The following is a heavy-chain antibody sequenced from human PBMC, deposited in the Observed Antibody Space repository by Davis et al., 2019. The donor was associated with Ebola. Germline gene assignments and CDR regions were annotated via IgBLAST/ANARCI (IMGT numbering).Heavy chain of an antibody. V-gene: IGHV4-39*01. CDR1: GGSISSSSYY. Sequence: LETLSLTCTVSGGSISSSSYYWGWIRQPPGKGLEWIGSIYYSGSTYYNPSLKSRVTISVDTSKSQFSLKLSSVTAADTAVYYCARRLHYYYGMDVWGQGTTVTVSS. CDR2: IYYSGST. CDR3: ARRLHYYYGMDV. D-gene: IGHD3-16*01. J-gene: IGHJ6*02.